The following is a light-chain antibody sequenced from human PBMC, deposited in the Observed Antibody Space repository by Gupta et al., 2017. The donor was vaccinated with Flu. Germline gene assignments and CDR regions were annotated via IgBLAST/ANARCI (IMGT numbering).Light chain of an antibody. CDR2: DND. CDR1: SSSLGIND. J-gene: IGLJ3*02. CDR3: GTWESSHIAWV. V-gene: IGLV1-51*01. Sequence: SVLTPPPSVSATPGQKVTISCSGTSSSLGINDVSWYQQVPGTAPKLLIYDNDKRPSDVSDRFSASKSGTSATLDIIGLQTGDGADYYCGTWESSHIAWVFGGGTELTVL.